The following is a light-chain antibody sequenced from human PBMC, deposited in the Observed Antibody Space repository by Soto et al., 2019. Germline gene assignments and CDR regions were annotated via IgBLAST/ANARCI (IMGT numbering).Light chain of an antibody. CDR3: QQYGYSPIT. J-gene: IGKJ5*01. CDR2: GAS. V-gene: IGKV3-20*01. CDR1: QSVGSNY. Sequence: EFGLTQCPGTLSLSPGERATLSCRASQSVGSNYLAWYQQKPGQAPRLLIYGASSRATGIADRFSGSGSGTDFTLTISRLEPEDFALYYCQQYGYSPITFGQGTRLEIK.